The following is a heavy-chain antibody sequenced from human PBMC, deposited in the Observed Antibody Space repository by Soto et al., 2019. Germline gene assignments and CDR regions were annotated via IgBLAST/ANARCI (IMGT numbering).Heavy chain of an antibody. CDR2: IDTHNGDT. Sequence: QIHLVQSGAEVKMPGASAKVSCKASGYTFSTYGISWVRRAPGQGLEWIGWIDTHNGDTNYAQIFQGRVTMTTDTSTSTAYMEVRSLRSDDTAVYYCARDWKTGYGMDIWGQGTTVSVSS. J-gene: IGHJ6*02. V-gene: IGHV1-18*04. D-gene: IGHD1-1*01. CDR1: GYTFSTYG. CDR3: ARDWKTGYGMDI.